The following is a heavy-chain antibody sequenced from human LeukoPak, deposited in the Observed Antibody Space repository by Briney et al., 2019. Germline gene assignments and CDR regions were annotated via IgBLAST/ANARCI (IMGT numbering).Heavy chain of an antibody. CDR2: ISGSGGST. V-gene: IGHV3-23*01. CDR3: AKAGSHYYYYGMDV. J-gene: IGHJ6*02. CDR1: GFTFSSYA. Sequence: GGSLRLSCAASGFTFSSYAMSWVRQAPGKGLEWVSAISGSGGSTYYADSVKGRFTISRDNSKNTPYLQMNSLRAEDTAVYYCAKAGSHYYYYGMDVWGQGTTVTVSS.